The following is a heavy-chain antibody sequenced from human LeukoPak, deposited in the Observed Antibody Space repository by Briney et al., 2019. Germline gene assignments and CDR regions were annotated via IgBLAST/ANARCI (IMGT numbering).Heavy chain of an antibody. CDR2: ISGSGGST. CDR3: AKAPEWLVPWMRMDV. J-gene: IGHJ6*02. Sequence: GRSLRLSCAASGFTFSSYAMSWVRQAPGKGLEWVSAISGSGGSTYYADSVKGRFTISRDNSKNTLYLQMNSLRAEDTAVYYCAKAPEWLVPWMRMDVWGQGTTVTVSS. V-gene: IGHV3-23*01. CDR1: GFTFSSYA. D-gene: IGHD6-19*01.